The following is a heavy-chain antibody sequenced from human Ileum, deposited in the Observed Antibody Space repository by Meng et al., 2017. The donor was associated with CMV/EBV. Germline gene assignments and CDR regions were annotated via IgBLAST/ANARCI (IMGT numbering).Heavy chain of an antibody. J-gene: IGHJ1*01. CDR2: INHIGTT. V-gene: IGHV4-34*01. CDR1: GGSFSDFY. CDR3: ARVYSHGSGTDFQH. Sequence: CAVYGGSFSDFYWSWIRQPPGKGLEWIGEINHIGTTNHNPSLKSRVSMSVDTSKNQFSLSLSSVTAADTAVYYCARVYSHGSGTDFQHWGQGTLVTVSS. D-gene: IGHD3-10*01.